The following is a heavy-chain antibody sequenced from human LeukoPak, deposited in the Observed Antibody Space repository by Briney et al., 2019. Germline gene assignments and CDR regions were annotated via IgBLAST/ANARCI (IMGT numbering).Heavy chain of an antibody. J-gene: IGHJ4*02. CDR2: INPNSGGT. CDR1: GYTFTGYY. D-gene: IGHD2-2*01. Sequence: GASVKVSCKASGYTFTGYYMHWVRQAPGQGLEWMGWINPNSGGTNYAQKFQGRVTMTRDTSISTAYMELSRLRSDDTAVHYCARDPALYCSSTSCSTFDYWGQGTLVTVSS. CDR3: ARDPALYCSSTSCSTFDY. V-gene: IGHV1-2*02.